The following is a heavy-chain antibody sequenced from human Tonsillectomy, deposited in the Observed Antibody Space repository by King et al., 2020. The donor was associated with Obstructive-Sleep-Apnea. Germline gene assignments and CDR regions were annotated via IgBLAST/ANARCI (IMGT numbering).Heavy chain of an antibody. CDR1: GYTFTGYY. V-gene: IGHV1-2*02. CDR3: ARSDEVATPYYYYGMDV. Sequence: QAQLVQSGAEVKKPGASVKVSCKASGYTFTGYYIHWVRQAPGQGLEWMGWINPNSGDTNFAQKFQGRVTMTRDTSISTAYVELSRLRSDDTAVYYCARSDEVATPYYYYGMDVWGQGTTVTVSS. D-gene: IGHD5-12*01. J-gene: IGHJ6*02. CDR2: INPNSGDT.